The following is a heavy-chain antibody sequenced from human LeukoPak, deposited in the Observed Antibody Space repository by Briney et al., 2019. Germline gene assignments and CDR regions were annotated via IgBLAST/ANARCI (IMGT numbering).Heavy chain of an antibody. Sequence: PGGSLRLSCAASGFTFSSYSMNWVRQAPGKGLGWVSSISSSSSYIYYADSVKGRFTISRDNAKNSLYLQMNSLRAEDTAVYYCARDQWRVGFGELPPYYFDYWGQGTLVTVSS. CDR1: GFTFSSYS. V-gene: IGHV3-21*01. J-gene: IGHJ4*02. CDR2: ISSSSSYI. D-gene: IGHD3-10*01. CDR3: ARDQWRVGFGELPPYYFDY.